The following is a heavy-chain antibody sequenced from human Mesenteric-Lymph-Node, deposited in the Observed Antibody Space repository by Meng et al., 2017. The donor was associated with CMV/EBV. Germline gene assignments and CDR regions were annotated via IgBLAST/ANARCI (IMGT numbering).Heavy chain of an antibody. CDR1: GDSITSSSR. D-gene: IGHD2-2*01. CDR2: IYHSGGT. Sequence: SETLSLTCSVSGDSITSSSRWNWVRQAAPGKGLEWIGQIYHSGGTAYSPSLKSRVTISLDKSNNQISLRLTSVTAADTAVYYCARSSYCTSTGCQNYFDPWGQGTLVTVSS. V-gene: IGHV4-4*02. CDR3: ARSSYCTSTGCQNYFDP. J-gene: IGHJ5*02.